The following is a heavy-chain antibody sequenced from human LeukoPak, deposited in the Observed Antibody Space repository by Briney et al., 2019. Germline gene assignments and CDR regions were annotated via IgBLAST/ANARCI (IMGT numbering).Heavy chain of an antibody. CDR3: ARHYYDSSGHYAFDI. J-gene: IGHJ3*02. D-gene: IGHD3-22*01. Sequence: GASLQISCKGSGSIFTSYWIGWVRQLPGKGLEWMGIIYPGDSDTRYSPSFQGQVTISADKSISTPHLQWSSLKASDTAMYYCARHYYDSSGHYAFDIWGQGTMVTVST. CDR2: IYPGDSDT. CDR1: GSIFTSYW. V-gene: IGHV5-51*01.